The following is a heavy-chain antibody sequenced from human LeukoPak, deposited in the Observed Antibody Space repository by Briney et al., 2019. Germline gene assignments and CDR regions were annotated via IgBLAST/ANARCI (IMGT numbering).Heavy chain of an antibody. V-gene: IGHV1-18*01. CDR1: GYTFISYG. CDR2: ISPYNGNT. D-gene: IGHD2-2*01. J-gene: IGHJ4*02. CDR3: ARGYCSSTSCFLDY. Sequence: ASVKVSCKASGYTFISYGISWVRQAPGQGLQWMGWISPYNGNTNYVQKFQGRVAITTDESTSTAYMELTSLRSEDTAVYYCARGYCSSTSCFLDYWGQGTLVTVSS.